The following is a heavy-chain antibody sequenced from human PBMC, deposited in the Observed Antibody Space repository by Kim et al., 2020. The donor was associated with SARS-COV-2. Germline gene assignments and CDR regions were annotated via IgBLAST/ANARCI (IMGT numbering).Heavy chain of an antibody. J-gene: IGHJ4*02. V-gene: IGHV3-30*18. CDR2: ISYDGSNK. D-gene: IGHD3-10*01. CDR3: AKERDYYGSGSLNY. Sequence: GGSLRLFCAASGFTFSSYGMHWVRQAPGKGLEWVAVISYDGSNKYYADSVKGRFTISRDNSKNTLYLQMNSLRAEDTAVYYCAKERDYYGSGSLNYWGQGTLVTVSS. CDR1: GFTFSSYG.